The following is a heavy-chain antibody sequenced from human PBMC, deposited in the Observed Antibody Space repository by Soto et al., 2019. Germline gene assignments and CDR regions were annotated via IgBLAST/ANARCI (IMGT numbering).Heavy chain of an antibody. Sequence: SVKVSCKASGGTFSSYAISWLRQAPGQGLEWMGGIIPIFGTANYAQKFQGRVTITADESTSTAYMELSSLRSEDTAVYYCARLAYSSGWYKGGGMDVWGQGTTVTVSS. J-gene: IGHJ6*02. CDR3: ARLAYSSGWYKGGGMDV. V-gene: IGHV1-69*13. CDR2: IIPIFGTA. CDR1: GGTFSSYA. D-gene: IGHD6-19*01.